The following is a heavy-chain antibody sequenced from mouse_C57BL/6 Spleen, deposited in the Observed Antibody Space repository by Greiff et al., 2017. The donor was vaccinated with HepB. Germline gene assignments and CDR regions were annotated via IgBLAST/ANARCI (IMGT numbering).Heavy chain of an antibody. J-gene: IGHJ4*01. D-gene: IGHD1-1*01. CDR3: AIEGYYYGSSYEGYAMDY. CDR1: GYSITSGYY. CDR2: ISYDGSN. V-gene: IGHV3-6*01. Sequence: EVQLQESGPGLVKPSQSLSLTCSVTGYSITSGYYWNWIRQFPGNKLEWMGYISYDGSNNYNPSLKNRISITRDTSKNQFFLKLNSVTTEDTATYYCAIEGYYYGSSYEGYAMDYWGQGTSVTVSS.